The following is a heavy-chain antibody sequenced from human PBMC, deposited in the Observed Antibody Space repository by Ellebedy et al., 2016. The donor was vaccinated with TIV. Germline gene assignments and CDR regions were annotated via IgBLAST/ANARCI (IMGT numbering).Heavy chain of an antibody. Sequence: MPSETLSLTCAVYGGSFSGYYWSWIRQPPGKGLEWIGEINHSGSTNYNPSLKSRVTVSVDTSKNQFSLKLSSVTAADTAVYYCARERAGGYSGYERSQYGMDVWGQGTTVTVSS. CDR1: GGSFSGYY. CDR2: INHSGST. V-gene: IGHV4-34*01. J-gene: IGHJ6*02. D-gene: IGHD5-12*01. CDR3: ARERAGGYSGYERSQYGMDV.